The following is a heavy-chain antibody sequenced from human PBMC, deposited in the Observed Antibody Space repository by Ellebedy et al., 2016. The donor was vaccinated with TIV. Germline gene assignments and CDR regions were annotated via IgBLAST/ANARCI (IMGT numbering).Heavy chain of an antibody. CDR2: VTGNGKIT. CDR1: GFTFSGYA. CDR3: AKDQGGNSGCLDS. Sequence: GESLKISCAASGFTFSGYAMSWVRQAPGKGLEWISTVTGNGKITFHADSVKGRFTISRDNSKDTVNLQMNSLRPEDTALYYCAKDQGGNSGCLDSWGQGTLVTVSA. V-gene: IGHV3-23*01. D-gene: IGHD5-12*01. J-gene: IGHJ4*02.